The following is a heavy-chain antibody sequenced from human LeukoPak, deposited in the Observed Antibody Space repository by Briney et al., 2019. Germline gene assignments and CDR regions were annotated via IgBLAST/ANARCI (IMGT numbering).Heavy chain of an antibody. D-gene: IGHD1-26*01. CDR1: GFTVSSNY. CDR3: ARGGSYLSAFDI. Sequence: GGSLRLSCAAAGFTVSSNYMSWVRQAAGKGLEWVSVIYSGGSTYYADSVRGRFTISRDNSKNTLYPQMNSLRAEDTAVYYCARGGSYLSAFDIWGQGTMVTVSS. J-gene: IGHJ3*02. V-gene: IGHV3-66*01. CDR2: IYSGGST.